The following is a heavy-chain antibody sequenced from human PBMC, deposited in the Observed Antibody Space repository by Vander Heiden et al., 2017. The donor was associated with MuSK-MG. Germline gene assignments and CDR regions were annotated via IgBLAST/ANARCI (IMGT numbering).Heavy chain of an antibody. Sequence: QLQLQESGPGLVKPSETLSLTCTVSGGSISSSSYYWGWIRQPPGKGLEWIGSIYYSGSTYYNPSLKRRVTISVDTSKNQFSLKLSSVTAAETAVYYCARHGSDIVVGPVGVWFDPWGQGTLVTVSS. J-gene: IGHJ5*02. V-gene: IGHV4-39*01. D-gene: IGHD2-2*01. CDR1: GGSISSSSYY. CDR2: IYYSGST. CDR3: ARHGSDIVVGPVGVWFDP.